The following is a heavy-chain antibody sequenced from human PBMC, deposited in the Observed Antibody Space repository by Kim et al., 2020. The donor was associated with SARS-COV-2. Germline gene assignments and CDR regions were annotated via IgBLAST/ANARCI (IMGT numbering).Heavy chain of an antibody. V-gene: IGHV4-59*01. Sequence: SETLSLTCTVSGGSISSYYWSWIRQPPGKGLEWIGYIYYSGSTNYNPSLKSRVTISVDTSKNQFSLKLSSVTAADTAVYYCARDHGYYDILTGHYNWFDPWGQGTLVTVSS. CDR2: IYYSGST. CDR3: ARDHGYYDILTGHYNWFDP. J-gene: IGHJ5*02. CDR1: GGSISSYY. D-gene: IGHD3-9*01.